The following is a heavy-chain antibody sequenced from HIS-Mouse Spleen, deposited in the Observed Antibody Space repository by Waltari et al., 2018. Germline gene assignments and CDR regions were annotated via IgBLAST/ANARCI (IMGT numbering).Heavy chain of an antibody. D-gene: IGHD3-3*01. CDR2: IYTSGST. CDR3: ARDFHDFWSGYYGGDKKHDAFDI. CDR1: GGSISSYY. V-gene: IGHV4-59*10. J-gene: IGHJ3*02. Sequence: QVQLQQWGAGLLKPSETLSLTCTVSGGSISSYYWSWNRQPAGQGLEWIGRIYTSGSTNYNPSLKSRVTMSVDTSKNQFSLKLSSVTAADTAVYYCARDFHDFWSGYYGGDKKHDAFDIWGQGTMVTVSS.